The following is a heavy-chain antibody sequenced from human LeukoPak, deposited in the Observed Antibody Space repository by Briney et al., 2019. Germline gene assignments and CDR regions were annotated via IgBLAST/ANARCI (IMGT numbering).Heavy chain of an antibody. Sequence: GGSLRLSCAASGFTFSSYEMHWVRQAPGKGLEWISYISSSGSNIYYADSVKGRFTISRDNAKNSLFLQMNSLRADDTAVYYCASPYSSRWYELCYWGQGTLVTVSS. CDR3: ASPYSSRWYELCY. CDR1: GFTFSSYE. V-gene: IGHV3-48*03. CDR2: ISSSGSNI. D-gene: IGHD6-13*01. J-gene: IGHJ4*02.